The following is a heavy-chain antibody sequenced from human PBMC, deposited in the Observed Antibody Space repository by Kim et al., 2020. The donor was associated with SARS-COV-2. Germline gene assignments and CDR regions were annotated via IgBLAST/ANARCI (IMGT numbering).Heavy chain of an antibody. J-gene: IGHJ4*02. CDR2: ISGSGGST. Sequence: GGSLRLSCAASGFTFSSYAMSWVRQAPGKGLEWVSAISGSGGSTYYADSVKGRFTISRDNSKNTLYLQMNSLRAEDTAVYYCAKVGVLMVYAPHPFDYWGQGTLVTVSS. CDR3: AKVGVLMVYAPHPFDY. D-gene: IGHD2-8*01. V-gene: IGHV3-23*01. CDR1: GFTFSSYA.